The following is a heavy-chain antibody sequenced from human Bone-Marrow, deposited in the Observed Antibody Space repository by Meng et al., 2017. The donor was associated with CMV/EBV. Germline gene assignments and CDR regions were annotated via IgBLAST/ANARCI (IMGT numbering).Heavy chain of an antibody. CDR3: AKNDGQQHLVSIDY. D-gene: IGHD6-13*01. CDR2: ISGSGGST. CDR1: GFTFSSYG. J-gene: IGHJ4*02. V-gene: IGHV3-23*01. Sequence: SGFTFSSYGMSWVRQAPGKGLEWVSAISGSGGSTYYADSVKGRFTISRDNSKNTLYLQMNSLRAEDTAVYYCAKNDGQQHLVSIDYWGQGTLVTVSS.